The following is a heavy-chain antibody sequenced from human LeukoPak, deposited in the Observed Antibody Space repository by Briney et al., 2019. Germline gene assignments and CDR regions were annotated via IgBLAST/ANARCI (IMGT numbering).Heavy chain of an antibody. V-gene: IGHV1-8*02. CDR1: GYTFTGYY. Sequence: ASVKVSCKASGYTFTGYYMHWVRQAPGQGLEWMGWINPNSGNTGYAQKFQGRVTMTRNTSISTAYMELSSLRSEDTAVYYCARVGDYGSGSYYFDYWGQGTLVTVSS. J-gene: IGHJ4*02. D-gene: IGHD3-10*01. CDR2: INPNSGNT. CDR3: ARVGDYGSGSYYFDY.